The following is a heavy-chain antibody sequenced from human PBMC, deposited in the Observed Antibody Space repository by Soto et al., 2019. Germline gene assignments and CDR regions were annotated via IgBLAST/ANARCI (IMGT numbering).Heavy chain of an antibody. CDR1: GFTFSSYG. D-gene: IGHD6-13*01. V-gene: IGHV3-30*18. CDR3: AKDGHSSSWTMFHY. J-gene: IGHJ4*02. CDR2: ISYDGSNK. Sequence: QVQLVESGGGVVQPWRSLRLSCAASGFTFSSYGMHWVRQAPGKGLEWVAVISYDGSNKYDAYSVKGRFTISRDNSKNTLYLQMNSLRAEDTAVYYCAKDGHSSSWTMFHYWGQGTLVTVSS.